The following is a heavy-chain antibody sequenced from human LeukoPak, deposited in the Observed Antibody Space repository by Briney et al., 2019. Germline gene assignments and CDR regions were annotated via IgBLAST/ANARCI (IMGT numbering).Heavy chain of an antibody. Sequence: SETLSLTCTVSGGSVSSGSYYWSWIRQPPGKGLEWIGYIYYSGSTYYNPSLKSRVTISVDTSKNQFSLKLSSVTAADTAVYYCAKYSSSWRVYYFDYWGQGTLVTVSS. V-gene: IGHV4-61*01. J-gene: IGHJ4*02. CDR2: IYYSGST. CDR3: AKYSSSWRVYYFDY. CDR1: GGSVSSGSYY. D-gene: IGHD6-13*01.